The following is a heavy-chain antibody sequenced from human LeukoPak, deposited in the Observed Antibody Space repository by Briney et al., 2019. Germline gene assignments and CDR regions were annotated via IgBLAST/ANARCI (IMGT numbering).Heavy chain of an antibody. CDR3: ARAHGYVDY. J-gene: IGHJ4*02. CDR1: GGSISSYY. Sequence: PSETLSLTCTVSGGSISSYYWSWIRQPPGKGLEWIGYIYYSGSTNYNPSLKSRVTISVDTSKNQFSLKLSSVTAADTAVYYCARAHGYVDYWGQGTLVTVSS. CDR2: IYYSGST. V-gene: IGHV4-59*01. D-gene: IGHD5-24*01.